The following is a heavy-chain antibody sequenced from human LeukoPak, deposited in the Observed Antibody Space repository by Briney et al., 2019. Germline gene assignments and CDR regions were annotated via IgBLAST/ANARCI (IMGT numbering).Heavy chain of an antibody. J-gene: IGHJ4*02. Sequence: GGSLRLSCAASGFTFSAYGMHWVRQAPGKGLEWVAIISYDGSNKFYPDSVKGRFTISRDDSKNTLYLQMNSLRTEDTAVYYCAKELTRPNRPVAGLNYWGQGTLVTVSS. D-gene: IGHD6-19*01. V-gene: IGHV3-30*18. CDR2: ISYDGSNK. CDR1: GFTFSAYG. CDR3: AKELTRPNRPVAGLNY.